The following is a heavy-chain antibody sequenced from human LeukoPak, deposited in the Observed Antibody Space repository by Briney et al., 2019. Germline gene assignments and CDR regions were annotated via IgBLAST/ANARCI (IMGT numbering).Heavy chain of an antibody. V-gene: IGHV3-23*01. CDR1: VFTFSSYA. CDR3: AKDKYYDSSGSFDY. D-gene: IGHD3-22*01. Sequence: PGGSLRLSCAASVFTFSSYAMSWVRQAPGKGLEWVSAISGSGGSTYYADSVKGRFTISRDNSKNTLYLQMNSLRAKDTAVYYCAKDKYYDSSGSFDYWGQGTLVTVSS. CDR2: ISGSGGST. J-gene: IGHJ4*02.